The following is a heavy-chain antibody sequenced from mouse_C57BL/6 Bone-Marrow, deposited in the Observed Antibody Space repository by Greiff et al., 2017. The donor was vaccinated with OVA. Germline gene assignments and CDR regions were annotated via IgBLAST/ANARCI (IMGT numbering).Heavy chain of an antibody. V-gene: IGHV2-5*01. D-gene: IGHD1-1*01. CDR2: IWRGGST. CDR1: GFSLTSYG. CDR3: AKKTRYYGSSYNYAMDY. J-gene: IGHJ4*01. Sequence: VKLMESGPGLVQPSQSLSITCTVSGFSLTSYGVHWVRQSPGKGLEWLGVIWRGGSTDYNAAFMSRLSITKDNSKSQVFFKMNSLQADDTAIYYCAKKTRYYGSSYNYAMDYWGQGTSVTVSS.